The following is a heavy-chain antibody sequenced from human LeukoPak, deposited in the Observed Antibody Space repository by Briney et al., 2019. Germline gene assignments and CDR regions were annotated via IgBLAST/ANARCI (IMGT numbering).Heavy chain of an antibody. J-gene: IGHJ4*02. CDR1: GFSVSSFG. D-gene: IGHD6-19*01. V-gene: IGHV3-23*01. CDR3: AQGFSSGWYPY. CDR2: ISLNGETT. Sequence: PGGSLRLSCAVSGFSVSSFGMSWVRQAPGKGLEWISAISLNGETTWYADSVKGRFTISRDNSKNTLYLQLTGLRAEDTAVYYCAQGFSSGWYPYWGQGSLVSVSS.